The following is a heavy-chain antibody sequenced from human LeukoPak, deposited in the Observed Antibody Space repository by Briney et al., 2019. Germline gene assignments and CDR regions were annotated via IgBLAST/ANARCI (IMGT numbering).Heavy chain of an antibody. CDR3: ARGRPRLGATTAFDI. V-gene: IGHV3-23*01. CDR1: GFTFSSYA. Sequence: PAGSLRLSCVASGFTFSSYAMNWVRQAPGKGLEWVSVITNSGHSTNYADSVKGRFTISRDNSKNTLYLQMNSLRAEDTAVYYCARGRPRLGATTAFDIWGQGTMVTVSS. J-gene: IGHJ3*02. CDR2: ITNSGHST. D-gene: IGHD1-26*01.